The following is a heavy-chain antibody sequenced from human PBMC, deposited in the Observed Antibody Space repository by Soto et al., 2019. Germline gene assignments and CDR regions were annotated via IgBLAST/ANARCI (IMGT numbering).Heavy chain of an antibody. J-gene: IGHJ6*02. CDR3: ARECTHYNTYRYYYGIDV. CDR2: INPNTGGT. D-gene: IGHD4-4*01. CDR1: GCTLTEIY. V-gene: IGHV1-2*02. Sequence: VSGTATGCTLTEIYVQWVRQAAGQVLEWMGWINPNTGGTNYAQKFQGRVTVTRDTSISTVYMELSRLRSDDTAVYYCARECTHYNTYRYYYGIDVWGQGTTVTGSS.